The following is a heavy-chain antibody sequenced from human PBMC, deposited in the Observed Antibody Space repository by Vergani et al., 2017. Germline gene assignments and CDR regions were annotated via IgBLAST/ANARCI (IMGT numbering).Heavy chain of an antibody. Sequence: EVQLVESGGGLVKPGGSLRLSCAASGFTFSSYSMNWVRQAPGKGLEWVSSISSSSSYIYYADSVKGRFTISRDNAKNSLYLQMNSLRAEDTAVYYCARYPHDYGGNFDYWGQGTLVTVSS. V-gene: IGHV3-21*01. CDR3: ARYPHDYGGNFDY. J-gene: IGHJ4*02. CDR2: ISSSSSYI. CDR1: GFTFSSYS. D-gene: IGHD4-23*01.